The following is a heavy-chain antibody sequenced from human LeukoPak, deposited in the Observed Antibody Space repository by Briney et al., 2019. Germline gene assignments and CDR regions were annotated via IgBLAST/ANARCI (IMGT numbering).Heavy chain of an antibody. J-gene: IGHJ4*02. CDR3: ARTSPTSHFDF. V-gene: IGHV3-74*01. CDR2: INGDGSNS. Sequence: GGSLRLSCVASGFTFTAYWMHWVRQAPGKGLVWVSRINGDGSNSNYADSVKGRFTISRDNARNTLYLQMNGLRAEDTALYYCARTSPTSHFDFWGQGTLVTVSS. D-gene: IGHD3-16*01. CDR1: GFTFTAYW.